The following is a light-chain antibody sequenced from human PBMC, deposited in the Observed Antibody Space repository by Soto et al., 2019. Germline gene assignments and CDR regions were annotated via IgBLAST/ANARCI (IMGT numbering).Light chain of an antibody. CDR2: GAS. J-gene: IGKJ2*01. Sequence: EVVMTQSPATLSVSPGERATLSCRASQSVSSNLAWYQQKPGQAPRLLIYGASTRATGIPARFSGSGSGTEFTLTISSLQSEDFEVYYCQQYDNWPYTFGQGTNLEIK. V-gene: IGKV3-15*01. CDR1: QSVSSN. CDR3: QQYDNWPYT.